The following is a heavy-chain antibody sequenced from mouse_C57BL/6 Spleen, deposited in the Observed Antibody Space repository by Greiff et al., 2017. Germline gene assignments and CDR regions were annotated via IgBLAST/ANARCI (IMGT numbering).Heavy chain of an antibody. CDR3: ARRVIYYGYDEGAMDY. D-gene: IGHD2-2*01. CDR1: GYTFTSYW. J-gene: IGHJ4*01. Sequence: QVQLQQPGAELVMPGASVKLSCKASGYTFTSYWMHWVKQRPGQGLEWIGEIDPSDSYTNYNQKFKGKSTLTVDKSSSTAYMQLSSLTSEDSAVYYCARRVIYYGYDEGAMDYWGQGTSVTVSS. V-gene: IGHV1-69*01. CDR2: IDPSDSYT.